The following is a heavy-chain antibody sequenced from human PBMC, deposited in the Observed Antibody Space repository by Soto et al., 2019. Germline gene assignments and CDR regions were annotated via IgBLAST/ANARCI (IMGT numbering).Heavy chain of an antibody. CDR2: ISTGGDYI. V-gene: IGHV3-21*06. J-gene: IGHJ4*02. D-gene: IGHD2-21*01. CDR3: ARDIASPGGDYFDS. Sequence: EVQLVESGGGLVKAGGSLRLFCTASGFTFRNYNMNWVRQAPGKGLEWVSSISTGGDYILYAYSVNGRFTISRENAQNSLFLQIDSPRAEDTAVYYCARDIASPGGDYFDSWGQGPLVTVSS. CDR1: GFTFRNYN.